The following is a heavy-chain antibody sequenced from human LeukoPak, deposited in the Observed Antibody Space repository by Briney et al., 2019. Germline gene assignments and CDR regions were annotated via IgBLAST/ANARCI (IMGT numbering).Heavy chain of an antibody. V-gene: IGHV4-39*01. J-gene: IGHJ4*02. Sequence: SETLSLTCTVSGGSISSSSYYWGWIRQPPGKGLEWIGSIYYSGSTYYNPSLKSRVTISVDTSKNQFSLKLSSVAAADTAVYYCARLIAGFDWLRGLGYFDYWGQGTLVTVSS. CDR1: GGSISSSSYY. CDR3: ARLIAGFDWLRGLGYFDY. CDR2: IYYSGST. D-gene: IGHD3-9*01.